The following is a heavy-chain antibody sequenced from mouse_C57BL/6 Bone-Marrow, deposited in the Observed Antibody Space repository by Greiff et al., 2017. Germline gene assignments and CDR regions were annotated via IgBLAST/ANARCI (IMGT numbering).Heavy chain of an antibody. D-gene: IGHD2-4*01. Sequence: QVQLKQSGPGLVQPSQSLSITCTVSGFSLTSYGVHWVRQSPGKGLEWLGVIWSGGSTDYNAAFISRLSISKDNSKSQVFFKMNSLQADDTAIYYCATMIPDYWGQGTTLTVSS. CDR2: IWSGGST. V-gene: IGHV2-2*01. CDR1: GFSLTSYG. CDR3: ATMIPDY. J-gene: IGHJ2*01.